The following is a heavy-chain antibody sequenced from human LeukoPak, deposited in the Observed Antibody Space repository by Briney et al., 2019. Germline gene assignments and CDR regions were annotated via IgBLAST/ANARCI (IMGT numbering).Heavy chain of an antibody. V-gene: IGHV3-64*01. CDR1: GFTFSSYA. D-gene: IGHD6-13*01. Sequence: GGSLRLSCAASGFTFSSYAMHWVRQAPGKGLEYVSAISSNGGSTYYANSVKGRFTISRDNSKNTLYLQMNSLRAEDTAVYYCAKDRELIAAAGLDYWGQGTLVTVSS. CDR3: AKDRELIAAAGLDY. J-gene: IGHJ4*02. CDR2: ISSNGGST.